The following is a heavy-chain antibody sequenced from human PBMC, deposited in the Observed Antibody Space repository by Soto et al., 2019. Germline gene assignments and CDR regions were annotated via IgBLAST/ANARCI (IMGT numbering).Heavy chain of an antibody. CDR1: GFAFNNAW. Sequence: EVQLVESGGGLVKPGGSLRLSCAGSGFAFNNAWINWVRQAPGKGLEWVGRIKSKALGGTTDFAAPVRGRFAITRDDSRNMAYMQMNSLNTEDTAVYYCTTDSYSTMIEVRFDYWGHGTLVTVS. CDR3: TTDSYSTMIEVRFDY. V-gene: IGHV3-15*07. D-gene: IGHD3-22*01. CDR2: IKSKALGGTT. J-gene: IGHJ4*01.